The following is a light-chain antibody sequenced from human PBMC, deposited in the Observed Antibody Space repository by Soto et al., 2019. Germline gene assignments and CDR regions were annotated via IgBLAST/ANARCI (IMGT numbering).Light chain of an antibody. V-gene: IGLV1-40*01. CDR3: QSFDRSLSGYV. CDR1: SSNIGADYD. Sequence: QLVLTQPPSVSGAPGQRVTLSCTGSSSNIGADYDVHWYQQLPGAAPKLLIYDNTNRPSGVPDQFSGSKSGTSASLAITGLQADDEADYYCQSFDRSLSGYVFGTGTKLTVL. CDR2: DNT. J-gene: IGLJ1*01.